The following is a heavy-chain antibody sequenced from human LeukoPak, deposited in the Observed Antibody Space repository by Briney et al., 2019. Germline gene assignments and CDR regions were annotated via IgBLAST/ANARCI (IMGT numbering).Heavy chain of an antibody. CDR3: ARGRSYYGSGSYYRH. CDR1: GDSFGSHY. D-gene: IGHD3-10*01. CDR2: INSSGNT. V-gene: IGHV4-59*11. Sequence: PSETLSLTCTVSGDSFGSHYWSWIRQPPGKGLEWIGYINSSGNTRYNPSLKSRVTISIDTSINQFSLNLNSVTAADTAVYYCARGRSYYGSGSYYRHWGQGTLVTVSS. J-gene: IGHJ4*02.